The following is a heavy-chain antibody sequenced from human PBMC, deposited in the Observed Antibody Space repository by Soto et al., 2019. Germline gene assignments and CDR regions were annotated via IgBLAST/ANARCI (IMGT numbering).Heavy chain of an antibody. CDR1: GFTFSSYG. V-gene: IGHV3-30*18. J-gene: IGHJ6*02. Sequence: GGSLRLSCAASGFTFSSYGMHWVRQAPGKGLEWVAVISYDGSNKYYADSVKGRFTISRDNSKNTLYLQMNSLRAEDTAVYYCAKASGLLSGYYYGMDVWGQGTTVTVSS. CDR3: AKASGLLSGYYYGMDV. D-gene: IGHD6-25*01. CDR2: ISYDGSNK.